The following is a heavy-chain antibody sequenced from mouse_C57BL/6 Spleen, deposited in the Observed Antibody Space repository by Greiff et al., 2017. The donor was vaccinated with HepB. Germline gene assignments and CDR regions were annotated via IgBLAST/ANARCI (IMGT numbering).Heavy chain of an antibody. D-gene: IGHD1-1*01. V-gene: IGHV1-55*01. CDR3: ARLPHYYGSSYFDY. J-gene: IGHJ2*01. CDR2: IYPGSGST. CDR1: GYTFTSYW. Sequence: QVQLQQPGAELVKPGASVKMSCKASGYTFTSYWITWVKQRPGQGLEWIGDIYPGSGSTNYNEKFKSKATLTVDKSSSTAYMQLSSLTSEDSAVYYCARLPHYYGSSYFDYWGQGTPLTVSS.